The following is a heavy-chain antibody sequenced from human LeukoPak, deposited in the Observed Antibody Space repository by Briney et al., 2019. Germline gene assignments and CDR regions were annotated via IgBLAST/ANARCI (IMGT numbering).Heavy chain of an antibody. CDR2: ISYAGNNK. D-gene: IGHD2-2*01. CDR1: GFTFRNYA. CDR3: ASCLEYCSSTSLGNDAFDI. Sequence: GGSLRLSCTASGFTFRNYAMHWVRQAPGKGLEGVAVISYAGNNKYYADSVKGRFTISRDNSKNTLYLQMNSLRAEDTAVYYCASCLEYCSSTSLGNDAFDIWGQGTVVTVSS. J-gene: IGHJ3*02. V-gene: IGHV3-30-3*01.